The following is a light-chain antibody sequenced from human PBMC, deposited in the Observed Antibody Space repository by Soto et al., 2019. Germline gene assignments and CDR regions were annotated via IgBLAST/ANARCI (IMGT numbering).Light chain of an antibody. V-gene: IGKV1-27*01. CDR2: EAS. CDR1: QDISGH. CDR3: QKYNGTPRT. Sequence: DIQVTQSPSSLSASVGDRVTITCRASQDISGHLAWYQQKPGKVPKLLIYEASTLRSRVPSRFSASGSGTDFTLTISSLQPEDCETYYCQKYNGTPRTFGQGTKVELK. J-gene: IGKJ1*01.